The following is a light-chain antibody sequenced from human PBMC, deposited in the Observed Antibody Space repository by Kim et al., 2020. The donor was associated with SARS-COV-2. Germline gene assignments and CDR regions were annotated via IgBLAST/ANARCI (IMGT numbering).Light chain of an antibody. CDR3: QTWGTGIVV. J-gene: IGLJ2*01. V-gene: IGLV4-69*01. CDR1: SGHSSYA. Sequence: ASVKLPCTLSSGHSSYAIAWHQQQPEKGPRYLMKLNSDGSHSKGDGIPDRFSGSSSGAERYLTISSLQSEDEADYYCQTWGTGIVVFGGGTKVTVL. CDR2: LNSDGSH.